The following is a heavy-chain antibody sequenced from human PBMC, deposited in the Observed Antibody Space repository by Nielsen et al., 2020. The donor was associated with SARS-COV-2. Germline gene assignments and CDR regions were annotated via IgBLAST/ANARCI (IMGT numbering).Heavy chain of an antibody. CDR1: GFTFSSYW. D-gene: IGHD2-2*01. J-gene: IGHJ3*02. CDR3: AKVGLSDAFDI. Sequence: GESLKISCAASGFTFSSYWMSWVRQAPGKGLEWVANIKQDGSEKYYADSVKGRFTISRDNSKNTLYLQMNSLRAEDTAVYYCAKVGLSDAFDIWGQGTMVTVSS. CDR2: IKQDGSEK. V-gene: IGHV3-7*03.